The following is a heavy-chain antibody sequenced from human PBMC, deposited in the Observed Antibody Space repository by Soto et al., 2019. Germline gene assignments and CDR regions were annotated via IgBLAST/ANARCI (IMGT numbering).Heavy chain of an antibody. CDR2: IYNSGNS. CDR3: ARSGQVFYGMDV. V-gene: IGHV4-39*01. J-gene: IGHJ6*02. CDR1: GGSIRSSNYY. Sequence: SETLSLTCPVSGGSIRSSNYYWGWIRQPPGKGLEWVANIYNSGNSYYNPSLKSRVTISVDTSKNQFSLKLSSVTAADTSVYYCARSGQVFYGMDVWGQGTTVTVSS.